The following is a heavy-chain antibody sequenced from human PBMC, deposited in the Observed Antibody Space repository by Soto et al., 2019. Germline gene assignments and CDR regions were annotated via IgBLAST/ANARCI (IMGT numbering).Heavy chain of an antibody. Sequence: GGSLRLSCAASGFTFSSYAMSWVRQAPGKGLEWVSAISGGGGSTYYADSVKGRFTISRDNSKNTLYLQMNSLRAEDTAVYYCAKPPSGEAAVAGTYYFDYWGQGTLVTVSS. V-gene: IGHV3-23*01. CDR1: GFTFSSYA. CDR3: AKPPSGEAAVAGTYYFDY. CDR2: ISGGGGST. D-gene: IGHD6-19*01. J-gene: IGHJ4*02.